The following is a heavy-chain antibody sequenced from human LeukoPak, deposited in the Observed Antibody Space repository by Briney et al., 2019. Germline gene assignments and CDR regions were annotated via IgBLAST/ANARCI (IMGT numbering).Heavy chain of an antibody. CDR2: ISGSGGNT. Sequence: GGSLRLSCAASRFTFSTYGMSWVRQAPGKGLEWVSSISGSGGNTNYADSVKGRFTISRDNSKNTLYLQVNSLRAEDTAVYYCAKGGKWDVTPFDYWGQGTLVTVSS. CDR3: AKGGKWDVTPFDY. V-gene: IGHV3-23*01. D-gene: IGHD1-26*01. J-gene: IGHJ4*02. CDR1: RFTFSTYG.